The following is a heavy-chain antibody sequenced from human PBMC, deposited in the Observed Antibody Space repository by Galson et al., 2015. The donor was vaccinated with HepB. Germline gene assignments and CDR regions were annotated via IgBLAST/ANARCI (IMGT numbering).Heavy chain of an antibody. CDR1: GFTFNNYV. V-gene: IGHV3-23*01. CDR3: AKNSGSNWFVPYHFDS. Sequence: SLRLSCAASGFTFNNYVMNWVRQSPGKGLEWVASISGSGGSTYYGGSVKGRFTISRDNSRNTVLLHMNRLRAEDTAVYYCAKNSGSNWFVPYHFDSWGQGTLVTVSS. D-gene: IGHD6-13*01. J-gene: IGHJ4*02. CDR2: ISGSGGST.